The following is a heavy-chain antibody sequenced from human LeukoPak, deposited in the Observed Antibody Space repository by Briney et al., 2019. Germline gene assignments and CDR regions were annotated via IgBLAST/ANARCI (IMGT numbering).Heavy chain of an antibody. V-gene: IGHV3-30*04. J-gene: IGHJ5*02. CDR2: ISYDGTNK. CDR1: GFTFSSYA. CDR3: ARDRRIAAAGGFDP. D-gene: IGHD6-13*01. Sequence: GRSLRLSCAASGFTFSSYAMHWVRQAPGKGLEWVTVISYDGTNKYYTDSVKGRFTISRDNAKNTLYLQMNSLRAEDTAVYYCARDRRIAAAGGFDPWGQGTLVTVSS.